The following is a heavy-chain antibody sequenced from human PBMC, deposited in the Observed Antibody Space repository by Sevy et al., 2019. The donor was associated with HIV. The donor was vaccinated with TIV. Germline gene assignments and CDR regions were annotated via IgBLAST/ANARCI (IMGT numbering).Heavy chain of an antibody. CDR1: GFTFSGSA. CDR3: TRTTVTNDAFDI. D-gene: IGHD4-17*01. Sequence: GGSLRLSCAASGFTFSGSAMHWVRQASGKGLEWVGRIRSKANSYATAYAASVKGRFTISRDVSKNTAYLQMNSLKTEDTAVYYCTRTTVTNDAFDIWGQGTMVTVSS. V-gene: IGHV3-73*01. J-gene: IGHJ3*02. CDR2: IRSKANSYAT.